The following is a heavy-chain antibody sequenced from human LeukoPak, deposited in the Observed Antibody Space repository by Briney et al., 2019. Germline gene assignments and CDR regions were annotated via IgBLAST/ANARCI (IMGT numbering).Heavy chain of an antibody. CDR3: ARGRGIRYCSSTSCHGWFDP. CDR1: SGSISSYY. CDR2: IYYSGST. Sequence: SETLSLTCTVPSGSISSYYWSWIRQPPGKGLEWIGYIYYSGSTKYNPSLNSRGTISLDTSTNQVSLKLTSVTAADTAVYYCARGRGIRYCSSTSCHGWFDPWGQGTLVTVSS. D-gene: IGHD2-2*01. V-gene: IGHV4-59*01. J-gene: IGHJ5*02.